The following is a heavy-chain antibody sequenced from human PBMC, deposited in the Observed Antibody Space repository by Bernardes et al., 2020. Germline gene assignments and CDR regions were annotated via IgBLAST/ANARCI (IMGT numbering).Heavy chain of an antibody. CDR3: ARDHAYYHDSSGYYLKDDYYYYMDV. D-gene: IGHD3-22*01. CDR2: IYYSGST. Sequence: SETLSLTCTVSGGSISSYYWSWIRQPPGKGLEWIGYIYYSGSTNYNPSLKSRVTISVDTSKNQFSLKLSSVTAADTAVYYCARDHAYYHDSSGYYLKDDYYYYMDVWGKGTTVTVSS. V-gene: IGHV4-59*01. CDR1: GGSISSYY. J-gene: IGHJ6*03.